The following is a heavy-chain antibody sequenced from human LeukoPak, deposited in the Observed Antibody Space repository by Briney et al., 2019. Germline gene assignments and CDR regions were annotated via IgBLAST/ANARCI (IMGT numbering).Heavy chain of an antibody. D-gene: IGHD3-3*01. J-gene: IGHJ6*02. CDR1: RYTFTSYD. CDR3: ARSRVITIFGVVSRSNGMDV. Sequence: GASVKVSCKASRYTFTSYDINWVRQVTGQGLEWMGWMNPNSGNTGYAQKFQGRVTMTRNTSISTAYMELSSLRSEDTAVYYCARSRVITIFGVVSRSNGMDVWGQGTTVTVSS. CDR2: MNPNSGNT. V-gene: IGHV1-8*01.